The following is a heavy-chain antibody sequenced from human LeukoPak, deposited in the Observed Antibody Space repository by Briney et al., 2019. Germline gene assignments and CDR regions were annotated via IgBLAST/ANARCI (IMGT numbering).Heavy chain of an antibody. CDR2: ISSTSNYI. CDR1: GFTFCSFA. J-gene: IGHJ6*02. CDR3: ARAGDILLVSYFHYYGMDV. Sequence: GGAPRISCAGPGFTFCSFAMSLGPPAPGEGPKWGSSISSTSNYIYYAESVKGRFAVSRDNAKNSLYLQMNSLRADDTAVYYCARAGDILLVSYFHYYGMDVWGQGTTVIVSS. D-gene: IGHD7-27*01. V-gene: IGHV3-21*01.